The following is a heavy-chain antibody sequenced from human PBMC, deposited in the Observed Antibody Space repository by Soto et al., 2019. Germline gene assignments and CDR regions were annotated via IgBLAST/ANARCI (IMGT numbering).Heavy chain of an antibody. Sequence: PGGSLRLSCAASGFTFSSYWMSWVRQAPGKGLEWVANIKQDGSEKYYVDSVKGRFTISRDNAKNSLYLQMNSLRAEDTAVYYCAREINYSNYARIDYWGQGTLVTVSS. D-gene: IGHD4-4*01. CDR1: GFTFSSYW. CDR2: IKQDGSEK. V-gene: IGHV3-7*03. J-gene: IGHJ4*02. CDR3: AREINYSNYARIDY.